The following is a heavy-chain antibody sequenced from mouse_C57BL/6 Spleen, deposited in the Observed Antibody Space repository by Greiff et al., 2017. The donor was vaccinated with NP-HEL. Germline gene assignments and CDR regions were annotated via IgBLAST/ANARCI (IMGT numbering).Heavy chain of an antibody. J-gene: IGHJ1*03. CDR2: ISNGGGST. V-gene: IGHV5-12*01. CDR1: GFTFSDYY. D-gene: IGHD4-1*02. Sequence: EVMLVESGGGLVQPGGSLKLSCAASGFTFSDYYMYWVRQTPEKRLEWVAYISNGGGSTYYPDTVKGRFTISRDNAKNTLYLQMSRLKSEDTAMYYCARRSTGTGRYFDVWGTGTTVTVSS. CDR3: ARRSTGTGRYFDV.